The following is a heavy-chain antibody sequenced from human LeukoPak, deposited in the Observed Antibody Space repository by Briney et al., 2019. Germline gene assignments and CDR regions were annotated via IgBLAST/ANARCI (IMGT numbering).Heavy chain of an antibody. CDR2: ISRSSSYI. Sequence: GGSLRLSCAASGFTFSSYSMNWVRQAPGKGLEWVSSISRSSSYIYYADSVKGRFTISRDNSRDTLYLQMNSLRAEDTAVYYCARDYIMATGMGGPFDYWGRGTLVTVSS. J-gene: IGHJ4*02. V-gene: IGHV3-21*01. CDR3: ARDYIMATGMGGPFDY. CDR1: GFTFSSYS. D-gene: IGHD6-13*01.